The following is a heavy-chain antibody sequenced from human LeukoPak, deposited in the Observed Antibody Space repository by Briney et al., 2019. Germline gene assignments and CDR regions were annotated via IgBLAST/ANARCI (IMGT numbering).Heavy chain of an antibody. CDR1: GYTFTSYA. CDR2: INVGNGNT. V-gene: IGHV1-3*01. CDR3: ARDYSSSWYVRYGMDV. D-gene: IGHD6-13*01. J-gene: IGHJ6*02. Sequence: ASVKVSCKASGYTFTSYAMHWVRQAPGQRLEWMGWINVGNGNTKYSQKFQGRVTITRDTSASTAYMELSSLRSEDTAVYYCARDYSSSWYVRYGMDVWGQGTTVTVSS.